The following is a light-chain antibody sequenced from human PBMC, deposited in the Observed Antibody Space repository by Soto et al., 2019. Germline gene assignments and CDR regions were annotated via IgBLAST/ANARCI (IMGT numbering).Light chain of an antibody. J-gene: IGLJ2*01. CDR1: SSDVGDYNY. CDR3: SSFAGSPVV. Sequence: QSALTQPPSASGSLGQSVTIPCTGTSSDVGDYNYVSWYQQQPGKVPKLMIYEVSKRPSGVPDRFSGSKSGNTASLTVSGLQAEDEADYYCSSFAGSPVVFGGGTKLTVL. V-gene: IGLV2-8*01. CDR2: EVS.